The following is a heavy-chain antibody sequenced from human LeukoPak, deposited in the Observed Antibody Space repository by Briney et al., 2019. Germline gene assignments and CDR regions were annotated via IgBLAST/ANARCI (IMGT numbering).Heavy chain of an antibody. CDR1: GFTFSSYW. CDR2: INSDGSST. J-gene: IGHJ5*02. CDR3: ARDQRYSGRPFDP. V-gene: IGHV3-74*01. Sequence: PGGSLRLSCAASGFTFSSYWMHWVRQAPGKGLVWVSGINSDGSSTTYADSVKGRFTISRDNAKNTLYLQMSSLRAEDTAVYYCARDQRYSGRPFDPWGQGTLVTVSS. D-gene: IGHD1-26*01.